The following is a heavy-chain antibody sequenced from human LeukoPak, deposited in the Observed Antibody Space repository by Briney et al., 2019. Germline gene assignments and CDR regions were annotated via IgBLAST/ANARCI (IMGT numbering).Heavy chain of an antibody. CDR3: AREEDRRLATYYFDY. CDR2: IYYSGST. CDR1: AGSISSSSYY. D-gene: IGHD6-19*01. V-gene: IGHV4-39*07. J-gene: IGHJ4*02. Sequence: SETLSLTCTVSAGSISSSSYYWGWIRHPPGKGLDGITRIYYSGSTYYNPSPKSPVTISVDTAKNKFSLKPRSVTTAHSSMYYCAREEDRRLATYYFDYWGQGTLVTVSS.